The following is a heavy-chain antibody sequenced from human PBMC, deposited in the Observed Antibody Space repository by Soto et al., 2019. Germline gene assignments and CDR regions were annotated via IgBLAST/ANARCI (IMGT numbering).Heavy chain of an antibody. CDR1: GGSFSGYY. CDR2: INHSGST. V-gene: IGHV4-34*01. J-gene: IGHJ5*02. D-gene: IGHD3-10*01. CDR3: ARHTKYYYGSGSYGWFDP. Sequence: SETLSLTCAVYGGSFSGYYWSWIRQPPGKGLEWIGEINHSGSTNYNPSLKSRVTISVDTSKNQFSLKLSSVTAADTAVYYCARHTKYYYGSGSYGWFDPWGQGTLVT.